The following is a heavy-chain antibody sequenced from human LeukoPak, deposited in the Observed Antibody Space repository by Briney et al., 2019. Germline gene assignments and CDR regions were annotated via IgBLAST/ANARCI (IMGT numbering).Heavy chain of an antibody. Sequence: GGSLRLSCAASGFTFSSYWMHWVRQAPGKGLVGVSRINSDGRSTNYADSVKGRFTMSRDNAKNSLYLQMNSLRAEDTAVYYCARDEYNWNVDAFDIWGQGTVVTVSS. CDR1: GFTFSSYW. V-gene: IGHV3-74*01. J-gene: IGHJ3*02. CDR2: INSDGRST. D-gene: IGHD1-20*01. CDR3: ARDEYNWNVDAFDI.